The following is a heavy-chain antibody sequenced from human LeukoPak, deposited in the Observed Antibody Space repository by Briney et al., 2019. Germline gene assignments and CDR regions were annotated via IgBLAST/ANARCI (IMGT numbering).Heavy chain of an antibody. CDR2: IWYDGSNK. D-gene: IGHD3-9*01. V-gene: IGHV3-33*01. J-gene: IGHJ4*02. Sequence: GGSLRLSCAASGFTFSSYGMHWVRQAPGKGLEWVAVIWYDGSNKYYADSVKGRLTISRENSKNTLYLQMNSLRGEDTAGYYCARGGYDILTGIFDYWGQGTLVTVSS. CDR3: ARGGYDILTGIFDY. CDR1: GFTFSSYG.